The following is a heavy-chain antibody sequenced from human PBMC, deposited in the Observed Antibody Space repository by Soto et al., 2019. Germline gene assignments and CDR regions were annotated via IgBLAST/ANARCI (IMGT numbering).Heavy chain of an antibody. CDR3: TKASSDRHHMAV. CDR2: ITSTGGDT. CDR1: GFTFSSFV. V-gene: IGHV3-23*01. Sequence: GGSLGLSCATSGFTFSSFVMRWVRQTPGKGLEWVSTITSTGGDTYYTDSVKGRFTISRDNSKNTLYLQMSSLRAEDTALYYCTKASSDRHHMAVRAQRTTVTVSS. J-gene: IGHJ6*02.